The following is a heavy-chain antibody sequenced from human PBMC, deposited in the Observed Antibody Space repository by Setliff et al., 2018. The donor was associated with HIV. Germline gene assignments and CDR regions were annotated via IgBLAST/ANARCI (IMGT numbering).Heavy chain of an antibody. J-gene: IGHJ4*02. CDR2: IKSKTDGGTT. CDR3: TTEPITGTGGVFDY. CDR1: GFTFSNAW. V-gene: IGHV3-15*01. D-gene: IGHD1-20*01. Sequence: GGSLRLSCAASGFTFSNAWMSWVRQAPGKGLEWVGRIKSKTDGGTTDYAAPVKGRFTISRDDSKNTLYLQMNSLKTEDTAVYYCTTEPITGTGGVFDYWGQGTLVTVSS.